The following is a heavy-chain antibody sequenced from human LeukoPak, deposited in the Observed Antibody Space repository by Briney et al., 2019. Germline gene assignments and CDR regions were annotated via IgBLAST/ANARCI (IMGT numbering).Heavy chain of an antibody. CDR2: IKQDGGQI. CDR3: ARLGARQMLEY. CDR1: EFTFSSYW. Sequence: GGSLRLSCAASEFTFSSYWMSWVRQAPGKGLEWVANIKQDGGQIYYLDSMKGRFTVSRDNAKNSLYLQMNSLRAEDTAVYYCARLGARQMLEYWGQGTLVTVSS. J-gene: IGHJ4*02. V-gene: IGHV3-7*01. D-gene: IGHD4-17*01.